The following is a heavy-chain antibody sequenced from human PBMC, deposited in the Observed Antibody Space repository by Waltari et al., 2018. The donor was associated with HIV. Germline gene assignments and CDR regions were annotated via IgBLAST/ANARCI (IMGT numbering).Heavy chain of an antibody. CDR3: ARRWIGRGYDRSFGMDV. Sequence: QLQLQVSGPGLVKPSGILSLTCPVSGGSISSRSYYWGWIRQPPGKGLEWIGSVDYSGRTYYNPSLKSRVTMSADTSKNHFSLRLSSVTAADTAIYYCARRWIGRGYDRSFGMDVWGQGTTVIVS. V-gene: IGHV4-39*02. CDR1: GGSISSRSYY. J-gene: IGHJ6*02. D-gene: IGHD3-10*01. CDR2: VDYSGRT.